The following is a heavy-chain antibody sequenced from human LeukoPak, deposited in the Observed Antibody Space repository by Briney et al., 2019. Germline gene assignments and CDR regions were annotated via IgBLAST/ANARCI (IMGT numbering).Heavy chain of an antibody. CDR2: IIPIFGTA. Sequence: SVKVSCKASGYTFTSYAMNWVRQAPGQGLEWMGGIIPIFGTANYAQKFQGRVTITADESTSTAYMELSSLRSEDTAVYYCASLIAVAGTIDYWGQGTLVTVSS. CDR1: GYTFTSYA. V-gene: IGHV1-69*13. D-gene: IGHD6-19*01. J-gene: IGHJ4*02. CDR3: ASLIAVAGTIDY.